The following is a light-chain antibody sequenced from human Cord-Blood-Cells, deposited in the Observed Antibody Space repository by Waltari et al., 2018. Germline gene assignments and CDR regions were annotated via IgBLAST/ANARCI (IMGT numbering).Light chain of an antibody. CDR3: QQGSNWPLT. Sequence: EIVLIQSPATLSLSPGDRATLSCRSSQSVSSYLAWYQQNPGQAPKLLIYHASNRATGIPARFSGSGSGTDFTLTISSLEPEDFAVYYCQQGSNWPLTFGGGTKVEIK. J-gene: IGKJ4*01. CDR1: QSVSSY. V-gene: IGKV3-11*01. CDR2: HAS.